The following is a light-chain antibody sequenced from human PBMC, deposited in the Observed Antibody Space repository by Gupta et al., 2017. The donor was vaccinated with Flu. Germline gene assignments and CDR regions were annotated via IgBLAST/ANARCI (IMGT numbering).Light chain of an antibody. CDR1: QSISKNF. Sequence: TLSLSPGERATLSCRASQSISKNFLAWYQQRPGQSPRLLIYGASSRATGIPDRFSGSGSGTDFTLTISRLEPEDFALYYCQQYGDSVPTTFGQGTKVEIK. CDR3: QQYGDSVPTT. CDR2: GAS. V-gene: IGKV3-20*01. J-gene: IGKJ1*01.